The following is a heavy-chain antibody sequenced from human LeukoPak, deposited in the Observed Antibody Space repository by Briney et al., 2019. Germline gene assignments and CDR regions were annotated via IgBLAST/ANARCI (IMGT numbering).Heavy chain of an antibody. J-gene: IGHJ4*02. CDR1: GFTFSSFA. CDR2: VSSSGGTI. Sequence: GALRLSCAASGFTFSSFAMNWVRQAPGKGLEWVSYVSSSGGTISYAASVKGRFTISRDNAKSSLCLQMNSLRVEDTAVYYCARVSGTTATSFDFWGQGTLVTVSS. V-gene: IGHV3-48*03. CDR3: ARVSGTTATSFDF. D-gene: IGHD4-17*01.